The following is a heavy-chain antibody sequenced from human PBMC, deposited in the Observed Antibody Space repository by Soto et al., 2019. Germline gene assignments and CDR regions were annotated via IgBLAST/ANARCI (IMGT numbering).Heavy chain of an antibody. Sequence: QVQLVQSGAEVRKPGASVKVSCKASGYTFTTYGISWVRQAPGQGLEWMGWISGYNGHTKYAQKFQGRVTMSTDTPTSTVYMDLRSLRAADTAGSYCASEGEMPYYYYALDVWGQGTTVTVSS. CDR3: ASEGEMPYYYYALDV. D-gene: IGHD3-16*01. J-gene: IGHJ6*02. V-gene: IGHV1-18*01. CDR1: GYTFTTYG. CDR2: ISGYNGHT.